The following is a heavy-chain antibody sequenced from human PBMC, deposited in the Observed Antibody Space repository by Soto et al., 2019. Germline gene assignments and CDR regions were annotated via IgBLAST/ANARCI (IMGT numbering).Heavy chain of an antibody. CDR3: ARGITSSSSSPYYGMDV. J-gene: IGHJ6*02. D-gene: IGHD6-6*01. V-gene: IGHV1-18*01. CDR1: GYTFTSYG. Sequence: QVQLVQSGAEVKKPGASVKVSCKASGYTFTSYGISWVRQAPGQGLEWMGWISAYNGNTNYAQKLQGRVTKTTDTTTSTAYMELRSLRSDDTAVYYCARGITSSSSSPYYGMDVWGQGTTVTVSS. CDR2: ISAYNGNT.